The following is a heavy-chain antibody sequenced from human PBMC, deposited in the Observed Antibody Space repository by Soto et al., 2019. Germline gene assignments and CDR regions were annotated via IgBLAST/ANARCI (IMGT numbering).Heavy chain of an antibody. CDR2: ISGLGNRV. CDR3: AKAELGMDAFDI. D-gene: IGHD7-27*01. J-gene: IGHJ3*02. Sequence: GGSLRLSCETSGFTFNKHAMNWVRQAPGKGLEWVSSISGLGNRVYYADSVKGRFTISRDNSKNTVCLQMSSLRAEDTAIFYCAKAELGMDAFDIWGPGTVVTVSS. CDR1: GFTFNKHA. V-gene: IGHV3-23*01.